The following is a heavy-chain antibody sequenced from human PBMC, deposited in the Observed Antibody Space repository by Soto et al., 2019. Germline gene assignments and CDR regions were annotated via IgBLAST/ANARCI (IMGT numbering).Heavy chain of an antibody. Sequence: PSQTLSLPCAISGDSVSRYSAAWNWIRQSPSGGLEWLGRTYYRSRFFSDYAESVKSRIIINPDTSKNQFSLQLKSVTPEDTAVYYCVRDRYSSSGWFDPWGQGTPVTVSS. CDR3: VRDRYSSSGWFDP. CDR1: GDSVSRYSAA. V-gene: IGHV6-1*01. D-gene: IGHD3-10*01. CDR2: TYYRSRFFS. J-gene: IGHJ5*02.